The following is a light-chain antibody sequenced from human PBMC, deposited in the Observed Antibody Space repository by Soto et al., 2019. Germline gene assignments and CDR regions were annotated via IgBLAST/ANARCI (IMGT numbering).Light chain of an antibody. CDR2: AAS. CDR3: QQPSNSAT. Sequence: SASQSVSRNLAWYQQKPGHAPRLLIYAASNRATGIPARFSGSVSVTDFTLTITSLEPEDFAVYYSQQPSNSATFGPGTKVDI. J-gene: IGKJ3*01. V-gene: IGKV3-11*01. CDR1: QSVSRN.